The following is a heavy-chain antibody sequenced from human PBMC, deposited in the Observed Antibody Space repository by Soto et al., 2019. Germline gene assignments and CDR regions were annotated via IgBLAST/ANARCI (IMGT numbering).Heavy chain of an antibody. Sequence: PSETLSLTCTVSGGSISSSSYYWGWIRQPPGKGLEWIGSIYYSGSTNYNPSLKSRVTISVDTSKNQFSLKLSSVTAADTAVYYCARGDDSSGYEGYYFDYWGQGTLVTVSS. CDR2: IYYSGST. CDR1: GGSISSSSYY. CDR3: ARGDDSSGYEGYYFDY. D-gene: IGHD3-22*01. V-gene: IGHV4-39*07. J-gene: IGHJ4*02.